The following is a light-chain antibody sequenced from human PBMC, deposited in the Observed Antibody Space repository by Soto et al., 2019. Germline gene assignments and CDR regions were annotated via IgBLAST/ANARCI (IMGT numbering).Light chain of an antibody. CDR2: AAS. CDR3: QKYSSAPLT. Sequence: ILMTQSPSSLSAFVGDRVTITCRASQDIGNFLAWYQQKPGKVPKLLTYAASTLQSGVPSRFSGSGSGTDFTLTISSLQPEDVATYYCQKYSSAPLTFGGGTKVDIK. V-gene: IGKV1-27*01. J-gene: IGKJ4*01. CDR1: QDIGNF.